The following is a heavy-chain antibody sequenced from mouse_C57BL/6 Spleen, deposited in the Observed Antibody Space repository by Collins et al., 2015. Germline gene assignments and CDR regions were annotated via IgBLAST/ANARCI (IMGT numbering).Heavy chain of an antibody. D-gene: IGHD3-1*01. CDR2: INPSTGYT. Sequence: QVQLQQSGAELAKPGASVKMSCKASGYTFTSYWMHWVKQRPGQGLEWIGYINPSTGYTEYNQKFKDKATLTADKSSSTAYMQLSSLTSEDSAVYYCASSSDGPWFAYWGQGTLVTVSA. CDR3: ASSSDGPWFAY. CDR1: GYTFTSYW. V-gene: IGHV1-7*01. J-gene: IGHJ3*01.